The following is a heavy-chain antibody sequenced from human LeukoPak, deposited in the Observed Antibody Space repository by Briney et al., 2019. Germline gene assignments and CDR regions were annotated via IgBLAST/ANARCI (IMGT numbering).Heavy chain of an antibody. J-gene: IGHJ4*02. Sequence: GGSLRLSCAASGFTFSSYWMHWVRQAPGKGLAWVSRINSDGSSTSYADSVKGRFTISRDNAKNTLYLQMNSLRAEDTAVYYCAREGYDFWSGYLYYFDYWGQGTLVTVSS. V-gene: IGHV3-74*01. CDR2: INSDGSST. CDR1: GFTFSSYW. D-gene: IGHD3-3*01. CDR3: AREGYDFWSGYLYYFDY.